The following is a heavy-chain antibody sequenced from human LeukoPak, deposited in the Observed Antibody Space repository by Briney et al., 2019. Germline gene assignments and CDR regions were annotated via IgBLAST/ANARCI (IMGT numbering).Heavy chain of an antibody. V-gene: IGHV1-3*04. CDR1: GYTFTTYA. J-gene: IGHJ4*02. Sequence: ASVNASCKASGYTFTTYAIHWGRQAPGQRLEWMGWIYTDNGNRKYSQKFQGRVTITRDTSASTAYMELSSLRSEDTAVYYCARGMMGYSYGRTYFDYWGQGTLVTVSS. D-gene: IGHD5-18*01. CDR3: ARGMMGYSYGRTYFDY. CDR2: IYTDNGNR.